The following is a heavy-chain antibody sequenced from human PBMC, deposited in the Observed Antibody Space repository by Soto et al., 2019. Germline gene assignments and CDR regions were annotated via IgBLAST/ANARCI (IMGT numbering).Heavy chain of an antibody. D-gene: IGHD6-19*01. J-gene: IGHJ6*02. CDR1: GFTFSSYG. V-gene: IGHV3-33*01. CDR2: IWYDGSNK. Sequence: QVQLVESGGGVVQPGRSLRLSCAASGFTFSSYGMHWVRQAPGKGLEWVAVIWYDGSNKYYADSVKGRFTISRDNSKNTLYLQMNSLRAEDTAVYYCARDYSSGWSYYYYYGMDVWGQGTTVTVSS. CDR3: ARDYSSGWSYYYYYGMDV.